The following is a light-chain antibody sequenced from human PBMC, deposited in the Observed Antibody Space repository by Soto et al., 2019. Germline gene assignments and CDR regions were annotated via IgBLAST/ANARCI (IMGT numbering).Light chain of an antibody. J-gene: IGLJ2*01. V-gene: IGLV2-14*01. CDR2: EVS. CDR3: SSYTRTTLVV. CDR1: SSDVGGYNY. Sequence: QSALTQPASVSGSPGQSITISCTGSSSDVGGYNYVSWYQQHPGKAPKLMIYEVSNRPSGVSNRFSGSKSGNTASLTISGLQAEDEADYYCSSYTRTTLVVFGGGTKVTV.